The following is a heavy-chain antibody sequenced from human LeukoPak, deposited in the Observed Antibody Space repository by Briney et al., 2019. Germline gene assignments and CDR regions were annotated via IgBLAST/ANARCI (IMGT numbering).Heavy chain of an antibody. V-gene: IGHV6-1*01. J-gene: IGHJ4*02. CDR1: GDILSSNSAT. Sequence: SQTLSLTCAISGDILSSNSATWNWVRQSPSRGLEWLGRTYYRSKWYNDYAVSVKGRVTINPDASKKQFSLQLNSVTPEDTAMDYCARGNGYPFDYWGQGTLVTVSS. CDR3: ARGNGYPFDY. CDR2: TYYRSKWYN. D-gene: IGHD3-16*01.